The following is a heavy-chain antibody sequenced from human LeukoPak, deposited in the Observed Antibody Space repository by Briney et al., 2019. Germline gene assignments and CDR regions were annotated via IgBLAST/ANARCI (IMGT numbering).Heavy chain of an antibody. V-gene: IGHV3-30*18. CDR2: ISYDGSDK. D-gene: IGHD2-15*01. CDR1: GFTFSSYG. Sequence: GTSLRLSCAASGFTFSSYGIHWVRQAPGKGLEWVAVISYDGSDKYYVDSVKGRFTISRDNSKNTLYLQMNSLRAEDTAVYCCAKDDNHCSGGSCHVFDYWGQGTLVTVSS. CDR3: AKDDNHCSGGSCHVFDY. J-gene: IGHJ4*02.